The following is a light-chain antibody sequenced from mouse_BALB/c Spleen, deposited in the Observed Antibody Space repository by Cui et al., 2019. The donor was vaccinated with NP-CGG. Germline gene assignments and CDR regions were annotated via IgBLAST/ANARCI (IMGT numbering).Light chain of an antibody. J-gene: IGLJ1*01. CDR2: GTN. CDR3: ALWYSNHWV. Sequence: VVFQASALTTSPGETVTLTCRSSTGAVTTSNYANWVQEKPDHLFTGLIGGTNNRAPGVPARFSGSLIGDKAALTITGAQTEDEAIYFCALWYSNHWVFGGGTKLTVL. CDR1: TGAVTTSNY. V-gene: IGLV1*01.